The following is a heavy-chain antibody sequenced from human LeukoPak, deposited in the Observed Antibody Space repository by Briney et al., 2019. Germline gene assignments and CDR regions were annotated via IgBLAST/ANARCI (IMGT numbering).Heavy chain of an antibody. J-gene: IGHJ5*02. CDR1: GFTFSSYA. CDR3: ARDWPPNWFDP. Sequence: GGSLRLSCAASGFTFSSYAMSWVRQAPGKGLEWVSGISDSGGSTNYAASVKGRFTISRDNSKDTLYLQMNSLRAEDTAVYYCARDWPPNWFDPWGQGTLVTVSS. D-gene: IGHD2-21*01. V-gene: IGHV3-23*01. CDR2: ISDSGGST.